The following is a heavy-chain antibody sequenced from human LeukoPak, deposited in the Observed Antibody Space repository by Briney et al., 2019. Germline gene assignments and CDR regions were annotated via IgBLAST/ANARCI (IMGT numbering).Heavy chain of an antibody. Sequence: SETLSLTCTISGGSISSYYWSWIRQPPGKGLEWIGYIYYTGSTNHNPSLKSRVTISVDASKNQFSLKLSSVTAADTAVYYCARVVYSGYDFRGAMDVWGKGTTVTVSS. D-gene: IGHD5-12*01. V-gene: IGHV4-59*01. CDR2: IYYTGST. CDR1: GGSISSYY. J-gene: IGHJ6*03. CDR3: ARVVYSGYDFRGAMDV.